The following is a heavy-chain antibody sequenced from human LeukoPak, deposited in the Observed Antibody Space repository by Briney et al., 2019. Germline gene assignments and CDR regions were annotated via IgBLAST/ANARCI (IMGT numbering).Heavy chain of an antibody. J-gene: IGHJ3*02. CDR3: AKLIQLERSVDAFDI. V-gene: IGHV3-30*02. CDR2: IRYDGSNK. D-gene: IGHD1-1*01. CDR1: GFTFSSYG. Sequence: PGGSLRLSCAASGFTFSSYGMHWVRQAPGKGLEWVAFIRYDGSNKYYAESGKGLFTIARDNSKNTLYLQMNSLRAEDTAVYYCAKLIQLERSVDAFDIWGQGTMVTVSS.